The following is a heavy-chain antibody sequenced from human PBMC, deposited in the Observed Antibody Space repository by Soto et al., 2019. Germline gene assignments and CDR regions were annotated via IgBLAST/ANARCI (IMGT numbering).Heavy chain of an antibody. Sequence: QVQLQESGPGLVKPSETLSVTCTVSGGSVSSGSYYWTWIRQPPGKGLEWIGYIYYSGSTNYNPSLMSRVTISVDTSKNQFSLRLNSVTAADTAVYYCARGHIYDILTGYVRAFDIWCQGTMVAVSS. V-gene: IGHV4-61*01. D-gene: IGHD3-9*01. CDR2: IYYSGST. CDR3: ARGHIYDILTGYVRAFDI. CDR1: GGSVSSGSYY. J-gene: IGHJ3*02.